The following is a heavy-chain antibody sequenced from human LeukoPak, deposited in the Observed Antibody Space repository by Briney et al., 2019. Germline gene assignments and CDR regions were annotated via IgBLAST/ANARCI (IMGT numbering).Heavy chain of an antibody. Sequence: PSETLSLTCAVSGGSISSSNWWSWVRQPPGKGLEWIGEIYHSGSTNYNPSLKSRVTISVDKSKNQLSLKLSSVTAADTAVYYCAREKDYGENSEIFDYWGQGTLVTVSS. CDR2: IYHSGST. CDR1: GGSISSSNW. J-gene: IGHJ4*02. V-gene: IGHV4-4*02. D-gene: IGHD4-17*01. CDR3: AREKDYGENSEIFDY.